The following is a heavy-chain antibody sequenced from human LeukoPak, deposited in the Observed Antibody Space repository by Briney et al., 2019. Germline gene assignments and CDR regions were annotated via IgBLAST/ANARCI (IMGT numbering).Heavy chain of an antibody. CDR1: GGSISSYY. CDR2: IYYSGST. V-gene: IGHV4-59*12. J-gene: IGHJ3*02. D-gene: IGHD1-26*01. CDR3: AREGGGQWELLSEDAFDI. Sequence: SETLSLTCTASGGSISSYYWSWIRQPPGKGLEWIGYIYYSGSTNYNPSLKSRVTISVDTSKNQLSLKLSSVTAADTAVYYCAREGGGQWELLSEDAFDIWGQGTMVTVSS.